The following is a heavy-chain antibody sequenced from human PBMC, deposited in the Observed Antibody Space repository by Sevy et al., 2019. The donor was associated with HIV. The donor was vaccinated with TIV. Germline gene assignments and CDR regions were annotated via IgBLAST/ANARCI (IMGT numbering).Heavy chain of an antibody. D-gene: IGHD2-2*02. V-gene: IGHV1-8*01. CDR3: ARFGIVVVPAAISMWYYGMDV. CDR2: MNPNRGNT. CDR1: GYTFTSYD. J-gene: IGHJ6*02. Sequence: ASVKVSCKASGYTFTSYDINWVRQATGQGLEWMGWMNPNRGNTGYAQKFQGRVTMTRNTSISTAYMELSSLRSEDTAVYYCARFGIVVVPAAISMWYYGMDVWGQGTTVTVSS.